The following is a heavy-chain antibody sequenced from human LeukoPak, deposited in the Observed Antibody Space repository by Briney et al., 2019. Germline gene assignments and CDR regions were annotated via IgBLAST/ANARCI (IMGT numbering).Heavy chain of an antibody. CDR2: IYHSGST. V-gene: IGHV4-30-2*01. CDR1: GGSISNSTYY. CDR3: ARDIPNWFDP. J-gene: IGHJ5*02. Sequence: SETLSLTCTVSGGSISNSTYYWSWIRQPPGKGLEWIGYIYHSGSTYYNPSLKSRVTIPVDRSKNQFSLKLSSVTAADTAVYYCARDIPNWFDPWGQGTLVTVSS.